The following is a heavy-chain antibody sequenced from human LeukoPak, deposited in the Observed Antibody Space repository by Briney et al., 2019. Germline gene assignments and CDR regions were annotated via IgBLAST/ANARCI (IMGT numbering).Heavy chain of an antibody. CDR1: GFLFKTFG. Sequence: PGRSHRLSCAASGFLFKTFGMHWFRQAPGKGLEWVAAIWYDGSNEYYADSVKGRFTISRDNSKNTLFLQMNSLRAEDTAVYYCAKYGGHPLPHYYLDYWGQGTQVTVSS. V-gene: IGHV3-33*06. CDR3: AKYGGHPLPHYYLDY. CDR2: IWYDGSNE. J-gene: IGHJ4*02. D-gene: IGHD3-16*01.